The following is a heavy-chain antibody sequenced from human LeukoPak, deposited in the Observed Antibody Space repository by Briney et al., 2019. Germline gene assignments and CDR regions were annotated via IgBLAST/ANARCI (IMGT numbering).Heavy chain of an antibody. CDR1: GFTFSSYG. V-gene: IGHV3-30*02. J-gene: IGHJ4*02. Sequence: PGGSLRLSCAASGFTFSSYGMHWVRQAPGKGLEWVAFIRYDGSNKYYADSVKGRFTISRDNSKNTLYLQMNSLRAEDTAVYYCARGKLSLFQQLVYEFDYWGQGTLVTVSS. CDR2: IRYDGSNK. D-gene: IGHD6-13*01. CDR3: ARGKLSLFQQLVYEFDY.